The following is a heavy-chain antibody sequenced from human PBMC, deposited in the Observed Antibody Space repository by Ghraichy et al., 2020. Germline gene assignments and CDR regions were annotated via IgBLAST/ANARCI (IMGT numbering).Heavy chain of an antibody. Sequence: SETLSLTCIVSGGSISSFYWNWIRQAPGKGLEWIGYVHDSGYTNYNPSLRSRVTISLDTSKNQFSLKLTSVTAADTAVYYCARPLGRMAVAGTYAFDSWGQGTMVTVSS. D-gene: IGHD2-15*01. J-gene: IGHJ3*02. CDR1: GGSISSFY. V-gene: IGHV4-59*08. CDR3: ARPLGRMAVAGTYAFDS. CDR2: VHDSGYT.